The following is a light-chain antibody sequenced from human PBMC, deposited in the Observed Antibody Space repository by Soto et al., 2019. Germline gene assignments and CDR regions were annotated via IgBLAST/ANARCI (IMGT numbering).Light chain of an antibody. CDR1: QSISNY. CDR3: QQSYSSVLT. CDR2: AAS. Sequence: DIQLTQSPSSLSASVGDRVTITCRARQSISNYLNWYQQIPGRAPKLLIYAASSLQSGVPSRFSGSGSGTEFTLTITTLQPEDIATYYCQQSYSSVLTFGGGTRVDMK. J-gene: IGKJ4*01. V-gene: IGKV1-39*01.